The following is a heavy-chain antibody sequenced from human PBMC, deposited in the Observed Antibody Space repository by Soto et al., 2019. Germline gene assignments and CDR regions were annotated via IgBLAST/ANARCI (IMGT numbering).Heavy chain of an antibody. V-gene: IGHV1-69*02. CDR2: IIPILGIA. J-gene: IGHJ2*01. CDR1: GGTFSSYT. CDR3: ARALTTVPTNYSWYFDL. D-gene: IGHD4-17*01. Sequence: QVQLVQSGAEVKKPGSSVKVSCKASGGTFSSYTISWVRQAPGQGLEWMGRIIPILGIANYAQKFQGRVTITADKSTSTAYMELSSLRSDDTAVYYCARALTTVPTNYSWYFDLWGRGALVAVSS.